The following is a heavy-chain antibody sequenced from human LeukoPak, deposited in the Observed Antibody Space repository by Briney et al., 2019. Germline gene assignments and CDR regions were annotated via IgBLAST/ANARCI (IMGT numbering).Heavy chain of an antibody. Sequence: GGSLRLSCEGSEFTFKNYAMSWFRQAPGKGLEWVANIKQDGTEKYYVDSVKGRFTISRDNAKNSLYLQMNSLRAEDTAVYYCARDVNWNFCDYWGHGTLVTVSS. CDR2: IKQDGTEK. D-gene: IGHD1-20*01. CDR3: ARDVNWNFCDY. V-gene: IGHV3-7*01. J-gene: IGHJ4*01. CDR1: EFTFKNYA.